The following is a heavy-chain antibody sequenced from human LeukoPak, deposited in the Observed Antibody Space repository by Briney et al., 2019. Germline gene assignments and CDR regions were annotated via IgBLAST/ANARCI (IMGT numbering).Heavy chain of an antibody. D-gene: IGHD2-21*02. J-gene: IGHJ4*02. CDR1: GGSIGSGYY. CDR2: IHYGGTT. V-gene: IGHV4-39*02. Sequence: SETLSLTCTVSGGSIGSGYYWAWIRQPPGEGLEWIGSIHYGGTTHYNPSLQSRVSISADTSKNQFALDLRSVTAADTAVYYCTRDIGDFVSDFWGQGTLVTVSS. CDR3: TRDIGDFVSDF.